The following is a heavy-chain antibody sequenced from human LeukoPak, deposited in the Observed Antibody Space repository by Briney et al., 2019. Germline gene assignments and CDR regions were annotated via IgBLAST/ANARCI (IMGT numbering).Heavy chain of an antibody. CDR3: ARNNGMDV. V-gene: IGHV3-7*03. J-gene: IGHJ6*02. CDR2: VNRDGSET. CDR1: GFALSSHW. Sequence: GGSLRLSCAASGFALSSHWMTWVRQVPGRGPEWVANVNRDGSETYYLDSVKGRFTISKDNAKNSLYLQMNSLRDEDTALYHCARNNGMDVWGQGTTVIVSS.